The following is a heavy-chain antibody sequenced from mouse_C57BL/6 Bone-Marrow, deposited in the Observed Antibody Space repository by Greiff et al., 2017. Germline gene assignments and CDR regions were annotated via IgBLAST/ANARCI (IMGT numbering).Heavy chain of an antibody. V-gene: IGHV10-1*01. CDR2: IRSKSNNSAT. J-gene: IGHJ4*01. Sequence: EVQLVESGGGLVQPKGSLKLSCAASGFSFNTYAMNWVRQAPGKGLEWVARIRSKSNNSATYYADSVKDRFTISRADSESILYLQMNNLKTEDAAMYYCVRLTDYYAMDYWGQGTSVTVSS. CDR3: VRLTDYYAMDY. D-gene: IGHD1-1*01. CDR1: GFSFNTYA.